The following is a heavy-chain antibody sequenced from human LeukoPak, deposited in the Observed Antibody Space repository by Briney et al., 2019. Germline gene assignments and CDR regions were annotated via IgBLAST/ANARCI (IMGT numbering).Heavy chain of an antibody. CDR3: ARYIVSYPHDAFDI. CDR2: IYYSGTT. CDR1: GGSISSTYY. V-gene: IGHV4-39*07. Sequence: NPSETLSLTCTVSGGSISSTYYWDWIRQPPGQGLEWIGSIYYSGTTYYNPSLKSRVTISVDTSKKQFSLKLSSVTAADTAFYYCARYIVSYPHDAFDIWGQGTMVTVSS. J-gene: IGHJ3*02. D-gene: IGHD1-26*01.